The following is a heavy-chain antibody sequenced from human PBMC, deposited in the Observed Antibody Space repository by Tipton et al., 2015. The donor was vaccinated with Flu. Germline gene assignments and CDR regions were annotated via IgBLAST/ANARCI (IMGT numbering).Heavy chain of an antibody. Sequence: TLSLTCTVSGGSISSYTYYWGWFRQSPGTGLEWIGSIYYSGTTYYNPSLKSRVTMSIDTSKNQFSLKVTSVTAADTAVYYCAKEEGYYDNSGWFPIYGMDVWGQGTTVTVSS. CDR3: AKEEGYYDNSGWFPIYGMDV. CDR2: IYYSGTT. V-gene: IGHV4-39*07. J-gene: IGHJ6*02. CDR1: GGSISSYTYY. D-gene: IGHD3-22*01.